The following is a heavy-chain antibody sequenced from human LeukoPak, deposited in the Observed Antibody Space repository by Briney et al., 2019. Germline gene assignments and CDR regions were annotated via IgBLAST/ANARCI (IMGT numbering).Heavy chain of an antibody. Sequence: PSETLSLTCTVSGGSISSYYWSWIRQPPGKGLEWIGYIYYSGSTNYNPSLKSRVTISVDTSKNQFSLKLSSVTAADTAVYYCARGFWGTVTNPYFVYWGQGTLVTVSS. J-gene: IGHJ4*02. CDR2: IYYSGST. CDR3: ARGFWGTVTNPYFVY. V-gene: IGHV4-59*01. D-gene: IGHD4-11*01. CDR1: GGSISSYY.